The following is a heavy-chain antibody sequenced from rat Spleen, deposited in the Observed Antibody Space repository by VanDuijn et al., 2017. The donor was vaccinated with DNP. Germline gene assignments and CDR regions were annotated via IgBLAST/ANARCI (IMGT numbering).Heavy chain of an antibody. CDR2: LWNSGDT. CDR3: ARSYYGYKAYFDY. CDR1: GFSLTSYG. V-gene: IGHV2-32*01. J-gene: IGHJ2*01. Sequence: QVQMMETGPGLVQTTQTLSVTCTVSGFSLTSYGVHWVRQAPGKGLEWMGVLWNSGDTSYNSALKSRLSISRDTSRSQVFLKMNSLQTEDTATYYCARSYYGYKAYFDYWGQGVMVTVSS. D-gene: IGHD1-9*01.